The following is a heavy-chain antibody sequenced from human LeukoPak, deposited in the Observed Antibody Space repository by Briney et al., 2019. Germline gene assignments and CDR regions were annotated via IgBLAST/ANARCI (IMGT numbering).Heavy chain of an antibody. CDR3: ARARPGIAAAGTFRWLDP. J-gene: IGHJ5*02. Sequence: ASVTVSLNGSGYTFTGCYIYWMRQAPGQGLGWMGWINPNSGGTNYEQKFQGRVTMTRDTSISTAYMELSRLRSDDTGGYYCARARPGIAAAGTFRWLDPWGQGTLVTVSS. V-gene: IGHV1-2*02. D-gene: IGHD6-13*01. CDR1: GYTFTGCY. CDR2: INPNSGGT.